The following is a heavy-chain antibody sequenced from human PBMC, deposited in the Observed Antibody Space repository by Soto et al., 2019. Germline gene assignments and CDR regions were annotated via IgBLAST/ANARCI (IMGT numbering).Heavy chain of an antibody. CDR3: ARDGQYSSSSGTLRGYYYGMDV. V-gene: IGHV3-21*01. D-gene: IGHD6-6*01. CDR1: GFTFSSYS. CDR2: ISSSSSYI. Sequence: GSLRLSCAASGFTFSSYSMNWFRQAPGKGLEWVSSISSSSSYIYYADSVKGRFTISRDNAKNSLYLQMNSLRAEDTAVYYCARDGQYSSSSGTLRGYYYGMDVWGQGTTVTVSS. J-gene: IGHJ6*02.